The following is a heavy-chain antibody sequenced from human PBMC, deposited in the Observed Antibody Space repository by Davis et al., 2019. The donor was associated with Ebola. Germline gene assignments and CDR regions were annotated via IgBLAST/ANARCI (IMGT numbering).Heavy chain of an antibody. D-gene: IGHD3-10*01. CDR3: ARGGFGDYEYFQE. CDR1: GDSISGSLYY. V-gene: IGHV4-61*01. Sequence: MPSETLSLTCTVSGDSISGSLYYWSWIRQPPGKGLEWIGYIYYSGSTNYNPSLKSRVTISADTSKNQVSLKVTSVTAADTALYYCARGGFGDYEYFQEWGQGTLVTVSS. CDR2: IYYSGST. J-gene: IGHJ1*01.